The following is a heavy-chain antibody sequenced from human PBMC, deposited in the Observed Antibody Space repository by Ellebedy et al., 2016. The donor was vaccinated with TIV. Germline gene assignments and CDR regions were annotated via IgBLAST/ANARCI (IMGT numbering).Heavy chain of an antibody. J-gene: IGHJ5*02. D-gene: IGHD2-8*01. CDR1: GFTFSSYA. V-gene: IGHV3-23*01. Sequence: GGSLRLXXAASGFTFSSYAMSWVRQAPGKGLEWVSAISNSGGNTYYADSVKGRFTISRDNSRNSLYLQMNSLRAEDTAVYYCVRCEYCTINPVGSRFDAWGQGTLVTVSS. CDR2: ISNSGGNT. CDR3: VRCEYCTINPVGSRFDA.